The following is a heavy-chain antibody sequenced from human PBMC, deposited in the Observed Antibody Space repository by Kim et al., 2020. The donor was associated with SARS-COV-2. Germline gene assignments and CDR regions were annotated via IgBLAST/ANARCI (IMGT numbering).Heavy chain of an antibody. V-gene: IGHV4-61*02. D-gene: IGHD4-17*01. CDR3: ARGFTVTKYYYYYGMDV. J-gene: IGHJ6*02. Sequence: SETLSLTCTVSGGSISSGSYYWSWIRQPAGKGLEWIGRIYTSGSTNYNPSLKSRVTISVDTSKNQFSLKLSSVTAADTAVYYCARGFTVTKYYYYYGMDVWGQGTTVTVSS. CDR1: GGSISSGSYY. CDR2: IYTSGST.